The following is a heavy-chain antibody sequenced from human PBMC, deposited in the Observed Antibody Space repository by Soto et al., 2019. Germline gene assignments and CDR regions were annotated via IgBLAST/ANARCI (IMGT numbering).Heavy chain of an antibody. CDR1: GVSISSSSYY. J-gene: IGHJ6*02. V-gene: IGHV4-39*01. Sequence: SESLSLTCTFSGVSISSSSYYLGWIRQPPGKGLEWIVSIYYSGSTYYNPSLKSRVTISVDTSKNQFSLRLSSVTAADTAVYYCTRHKSDYYYGMDVWGQGTTVTVSS. CDR3: TRHKSDYYYGMDV. CDR2: IYYSGST.